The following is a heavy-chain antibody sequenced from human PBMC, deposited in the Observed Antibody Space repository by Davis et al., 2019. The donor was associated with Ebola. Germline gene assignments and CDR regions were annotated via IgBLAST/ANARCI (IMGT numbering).Heavy chain of an antibody. J-gene: IGHJ4*02. CDR1: GFTFSSYA. CDR3: TTEVMGATDY. CDR2: IKSKTDGGTT. V-gene: IGHV3-15*01. D-gene: IGHD1-26*01. Sequence: PGGSLRLSCAASGFTFSSYAMSWVRQAPGKGLEWVGRIKSKTDGGTTDYAAPVKGRFTISRDDSKNTLFLHMNSLKTEDTAVYYCTTEVMGATDYWGQGTLVTVSS.